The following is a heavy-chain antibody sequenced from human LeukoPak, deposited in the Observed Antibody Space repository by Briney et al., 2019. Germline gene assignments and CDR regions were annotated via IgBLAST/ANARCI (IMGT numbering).Heavy chain of an antibody. CDR1: GGSISSGSYY. J-gene: IGHJ4*02. CDR2: IYTSGST. Sequence: VQLQESGPGLVKPSQTLSLTCTVSGGSISSGSYYWSWIRQPAGKGLAWIGRIYTSGSTNYNPSLKSRVTISVDTSENQFSLKLSSVTAADTAVYYCARVGAAGTKIDYWGQGTLVTVSS. CDR3: ARVGAAGTKIDY. V-gene: IGHV4-61*02. D-gene: IGHD6-13*01.